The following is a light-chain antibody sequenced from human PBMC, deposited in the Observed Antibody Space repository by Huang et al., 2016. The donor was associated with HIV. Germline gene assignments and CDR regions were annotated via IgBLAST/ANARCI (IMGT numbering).Light chain of an antibody. CDR3: QQHYSSPPT. J-gene: IGKJ2*01. CDR2: WAS. CDR1: QSLLYNSNNKNY. Sequence: DIVMTQSPDSLAVSLGERATINCKSSQSLLYNSNNKNYLAWYQQKPGQPPNLLIYWASSRKSGVPDRFSGSGSETDFTLTISSLQAKDVAVYYCQQHYSSPPTFGQGTKLEIK. V-gene: IGKV4-1*01.